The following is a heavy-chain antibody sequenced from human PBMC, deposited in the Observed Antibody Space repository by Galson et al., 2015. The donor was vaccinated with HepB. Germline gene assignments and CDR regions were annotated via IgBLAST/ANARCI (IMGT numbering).Heavy chain of an antibody. CDR3: TKKPLGYFDY. J-gene: IGHJ4*02. V-gene: IGHV3-23*01. CDR2: INGGGTT. CDR1: GFAFSSSA. Sequence: SLRLSCAASGFAFSSSAMTWVRQAPGKGLEGVSAINGGGTTFYADSVKGRFTISRDNSKNTLWLQMNSLRAEDTAVYYCTKKPLGYFDYWGQGNLVTVSS.